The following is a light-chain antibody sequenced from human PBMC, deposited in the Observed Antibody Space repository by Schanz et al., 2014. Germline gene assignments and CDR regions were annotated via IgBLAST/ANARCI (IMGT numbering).Light chain of an antibody. CDR1: SSDIGRYNY. CDR3: SSYTTSSTRV. J-gene: IGLJ3*02. Sequence: QSALTQPPSASGSPGQSVTISCTGTSSDIGRYNYVSWYQHHPGKAPKLLIYDVTKRPSGVPDRFSGSKSGNTASLTISGLQAEDEADYYCSSYTTSSTRVFGGGTKVTVL. V-gene: IGLV2-8*01. CDR2: DVT.